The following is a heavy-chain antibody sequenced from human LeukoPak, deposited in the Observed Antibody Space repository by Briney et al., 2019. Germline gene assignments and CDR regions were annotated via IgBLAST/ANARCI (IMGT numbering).Heavy chain of an antibody. CDR2: IYIGDSYT. CDR1: GYTFTNYW. D-gene: IGHD3-9*01. J-gene: IGHJ5*02. V-gene: IGHV5-51*01. CDR3: FANFDWYYH. Sequence: GSLKISCKYSGYTFTNYWIGWVRQMPRKGLEWMGIIYIGDSYTKYSPSFQGQVTISADKSITTAYLQWSSLRASDTAMYYCFANFDWYYHWGQGTLVTVSS.